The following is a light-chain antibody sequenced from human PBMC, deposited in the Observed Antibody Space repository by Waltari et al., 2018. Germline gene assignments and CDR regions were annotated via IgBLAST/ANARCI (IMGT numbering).Light chain of an antibody. CDR3: SSYAKTLIVV. J-gene: IGLJ2*01. V-gene: IGLV2-11*01. CDR2: YGD. CDR1: SSDVGGYNY. Sequence: QSALTQPRSVSGSPGQSVTISCTGTSSDVGGYNYVSWYQQRPGKAPTIIIYYGDKRPSGVPGRFSGSKSDNTASLTISGLQTEDEADYYCSSYAKTLIVVFGGGTKLTVL.